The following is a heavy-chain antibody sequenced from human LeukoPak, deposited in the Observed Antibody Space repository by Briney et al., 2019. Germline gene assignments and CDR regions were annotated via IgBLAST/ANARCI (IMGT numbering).Heavy chain of an antibody. D-gene: IGHD6-13*01. CDR1: GFTFSNAW. CDR3: TTDIRIAAAFSSVVEQVDY. CDR2: IQSKTAGGTT. Sequence: PAGSLRLSCAASGFTFSNAWMSWVRQAPGKGLEWVCRIQSKTAGGTTDYAAPVKGRFTISRDDSKNTLYLQMNSLKTEDTAVYYCTTDIRIAAAFSSVVEQVDYWGQGTLVSVSS. J-gene: IGHJ4*02. V-gene: IGHV3-15*01.